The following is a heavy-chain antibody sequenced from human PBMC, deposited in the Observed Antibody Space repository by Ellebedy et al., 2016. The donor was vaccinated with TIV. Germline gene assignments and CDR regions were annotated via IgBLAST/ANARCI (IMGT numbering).Heavy chain of an antibody. CDR2: LSYAGSIQ. Sequence: GESLKISCASSGIPFSSYGMPWVRQAPGKGLEWVAALSYAGSIQFDVDSVKGRVTISRDNSRSTLYLQMNSLRAEDTAVYYCAKVPVGFCNRPFCFYLDDWGQGTLVSVSS. J-gene: IGHJ4*02. D-gene: IGHD2-2*03. V-gene: IGHV3-30*18. CDR3: AKVPVGFCNRPFCFYLDD. CDR1: GIPFSSYG.